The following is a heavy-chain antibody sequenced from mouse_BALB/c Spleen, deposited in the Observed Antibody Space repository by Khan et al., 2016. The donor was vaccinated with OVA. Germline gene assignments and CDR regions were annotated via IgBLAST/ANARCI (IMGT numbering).Heavy chain of an antibody. CDR1: GFNIKDTY. D-gene: IGHD1-2*01. CDR3: ARTEIHYYGSNTLGY. CDR2: IDPATGNI. V-gene: IGHV14-3*02. Sequence: VQLQQPGAELVKPGASVKLSCTTSGFNIKDTYIHWVKQRPEQGLEWVGRIDPATGNIKYDPKFQGKATITADTSSNTAYLHLSSLTSEDTAVNYCARTEIHYYGSNTLGYWGQGTSVTVSS. J-gene: IGHJ4*01.